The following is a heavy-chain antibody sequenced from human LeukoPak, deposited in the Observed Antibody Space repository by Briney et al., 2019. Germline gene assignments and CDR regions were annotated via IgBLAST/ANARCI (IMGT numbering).Heavy chain of an antibody. CDR2: ISGSGGST. CDR3: VKDRVATIRSKSIDY. CDR1: GFTFSSYA. V-gene: IGHV3-23*01. D-gene: IGHD5-12*01. J-gene: IGHJ4*02. Sequence: GGSLRLSCAASGFTFSSYAMSWVRQAPGKGLEWVSAISGSGGSTYYADSVKGRFTISRDNSKNTLYLQMNSLRAEDTAVYYCVKDRVATIRSKSIDYWGQGTLVTVSS.